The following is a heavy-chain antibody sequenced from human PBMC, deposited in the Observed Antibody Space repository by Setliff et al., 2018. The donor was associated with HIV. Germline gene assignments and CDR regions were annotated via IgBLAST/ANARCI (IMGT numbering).Heavy chain of an antibody. V-gene: IGHV4-39*07. J-gene: IGHJ3*02. CDR3: ARTVPHSAAQDAFDI. D-gene: IGHD4-4*01. CDR2: FRFSGST. Sequence: SSETLSLTCTVSGASMRGTNYYWGWVRQPPGKGLEWIGNFRFSGSTYYNPSLNSRVTLSADTSKNQLSLKLTSVTAEDTGVYYCARTVPHSAAQDAFDIWGQGTVVTVSS. CDR1: GASMRGTNYY.